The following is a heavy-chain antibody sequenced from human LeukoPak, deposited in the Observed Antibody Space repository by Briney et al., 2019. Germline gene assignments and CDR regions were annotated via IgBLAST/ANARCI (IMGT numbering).Heavy chain of an antibody. CDR3: ARRTDYYGSGSYSY. J-gene: IGHJ4*02. D-gene: IGHD3-10*01. CDR1: GGSISSSSW. CDR2: IYHSGST. V-gene: IGHV4-4*02. Sequence: SETLSLTCAVSGGSISSSSWWSWVRQPPGKGLEWIGEIYHSGSTNYNPSLKSRVTISVDKSKNQFSLKLSSVTAADTAVYYCARRTDYYGSGSYSYWGQGTLVTVSS.